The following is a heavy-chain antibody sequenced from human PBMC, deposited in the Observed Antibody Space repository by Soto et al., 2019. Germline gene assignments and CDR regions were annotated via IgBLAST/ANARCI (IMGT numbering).Heavy chain of an antibody. CDR1: GFTFNNYA. D-gene: IGHD3-10*01. V-gene: IGHV3-23*01. CDR2: ISGNGGST. J-gene: IGHJ4*02. Sequence: EVQVLDSGGGLVQPGGSLRLSCAASGFTFNNYAMNWVRQAPGKGLEWVATISGNGGSTYYADSVKGRFTISRDNNKNTLYLQMNSLTVEDTAVYYCAKYGLGGNFDYWGQGTQVTVSS. CDR3: AKYGLGGNFDY.